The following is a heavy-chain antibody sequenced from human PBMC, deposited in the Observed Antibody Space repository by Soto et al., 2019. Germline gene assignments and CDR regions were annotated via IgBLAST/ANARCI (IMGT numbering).Heavy chain of an antibody. V-gene: IGHV2-70*11. CDR2: IDWDDDK. CDR1: GFSLSTSGMC. CDR3: ARTALAAADGYGGMDV. Sequence: SGPTLVNPTQTLTLTCTFSGFSLSTSGMCVSWIRQPPGKALEWLARIDWDDDKYYSTSLKTRLTISKDTSKNQVVLTMTNMDPVDTATYYCARTALAAADGYGGMDVWGQGTTVTVSS. D-gene: IGHD6-13*01. J-gene: IGHJ6*02.